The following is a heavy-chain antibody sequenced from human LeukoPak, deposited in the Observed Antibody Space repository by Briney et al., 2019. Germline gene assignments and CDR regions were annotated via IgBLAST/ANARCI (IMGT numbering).Heavy chain of an antibody. J-gene: IGHJ5*02. Sequence: ASVKVSCKASGYTFTSYGISWVRQAPGQGLEWMGWISAYNGNTNYAQKLQGGVTMNTDTSTSTAYMELRSLRSDDTAVYYCALPGAYYYDSSVLDPWGQGTLVTVSS. V-gene: IGHV1-18*01. CDR2: ISAYNGNT. D-gene: IGHD3-22*01. CDR3: ALPGAYYYDSSVLDP. CDR1: GYTFTSYG.